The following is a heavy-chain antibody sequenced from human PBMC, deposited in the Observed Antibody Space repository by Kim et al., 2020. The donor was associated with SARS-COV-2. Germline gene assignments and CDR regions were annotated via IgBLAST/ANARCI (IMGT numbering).Heavy chain of an antibody. CDR2: ISYDGSNK. D-gene: IGHD1-26*01. V-gene: IGHV3-30*04. CDR1: GFTFSSYA. Sequence: GGSLRLSCAASGFTFSSYAMHWVRQAPGKGLEWVAVISYDGSNKYYADSVKGRFTISRDNSKNTLYLQMNSLRAEDTAVYYCARVGALHDAFDIWGQGTMVTVSS. J-gene: IGHJ3*02. CDR3: ARVGALHDAFDI.